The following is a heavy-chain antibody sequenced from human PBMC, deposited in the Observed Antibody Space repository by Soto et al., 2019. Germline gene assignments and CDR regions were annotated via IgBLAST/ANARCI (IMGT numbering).Heavy chain of an antibody. CDR3: ARITMVRGVIITWDY. J-gene: IGHJ4*02. V-gene: IGHV1-18*01. Sequence: ASVKVSCKASGGTFSSYAISWVRQAPGQGLEWMGWISAYNGNTNYAQKLQGRVTMTTDTSTSTAYMELRSLRSDDTAVYYCARITMVRGVIITWDYWGQGTLVTVSS. CDR2: ISAYNGNT. CDR1: GGTFSSYA. D-gene: IGHD3-10*01.